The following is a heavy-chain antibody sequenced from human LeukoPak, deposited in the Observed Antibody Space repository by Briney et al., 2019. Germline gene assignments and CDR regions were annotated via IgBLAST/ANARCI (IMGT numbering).Heavy chain of an antibody. CDR2: IKEDGSEK. CDR1: GFTFSSYW. CDR3: ARDHGYCSGGTCYNTFDY. V-gene: IGHV3-7*05. D-gene: IGHD2-15*01. J-gene: IGHJ4*02. Sequence: GGSLRLSCAASGFTFSSYWMSWVRQAPGKGLEWVANIKEDGSEKYYVDSVKGRFIISRDNAKKSLYLQMNSLRAEDTAVYYCARDHGYCSGGTCYNTFDYWGQGTLVTVSS.